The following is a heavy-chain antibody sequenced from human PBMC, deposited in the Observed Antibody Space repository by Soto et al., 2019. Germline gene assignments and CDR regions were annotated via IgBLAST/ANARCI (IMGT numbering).Heavy chain of an antibody. V-gene: IGHV4-34*01. J-gene: IGHJ4*02. Sequence: QVQLQQWGAGLLKPSETLSLTCAVYGGSFSGYYWSWIRQPPGKGLEWIGEINHSGSTNYNPSLKSRVTISVDTSKIQFSLKLSSVTAADTAVYYCARGCCSGGSCSPDCFDYWGQGTLVTVSS. D-gene: IGHD2-15*01. CDR2: INHSGST. CDR1: GGSFSGYY. CDR3: ARGCCSGGSCSPDCFDY.